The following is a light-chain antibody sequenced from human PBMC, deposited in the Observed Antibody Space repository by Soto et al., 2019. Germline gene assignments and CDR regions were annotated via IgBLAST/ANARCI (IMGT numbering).Light chain of an antibody. V-gene: IGKV1-5*01. Sequence: IQMPHSPSTPSASAGDTVTITCRASQRISGWMAWHQQKPGKSPKLLIYDVSALKRGVPPRFSGSGSGTDFTLTISRLHPEDFATYFCQQYFSAEWTFGQGTKVDI. CDR2: DVS. CDR3: QQYFSAEWT. J-gene: IGKJ1*01. CDR1: QRISGW.